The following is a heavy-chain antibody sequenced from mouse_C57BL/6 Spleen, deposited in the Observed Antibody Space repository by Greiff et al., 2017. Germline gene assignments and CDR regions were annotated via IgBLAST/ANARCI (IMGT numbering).Heavy chain of an antibody. CDR3: AKERNLYYYGSSTWFAY. J-gene: IGHJ3*01. CDR1: GYTFTDYY. D-gene: IGHD1-1*01. CDR2: IGPGSGST. Sequence: QVQLQQSGAELVKPGASVKISCKASGYTFTDYYINWVKQRPGQGLEWIGKIGPGSGSTYYNEKFKGKATLTADKSSSTAYMQLSSLTSEDSAVYFCAKERNLYYYGSSTWFAYWGQGTLVTVSA. V-gene: IGHV1-77*01.